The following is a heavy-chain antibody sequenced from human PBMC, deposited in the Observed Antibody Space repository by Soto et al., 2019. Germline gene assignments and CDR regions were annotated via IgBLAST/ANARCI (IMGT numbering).Heavy chain of an antibody. CDR3: AREGSSSSTWFDP. J-gene: IGHJ5*02. V-gene: IGHV4-31*03. CDR1: AGSISSGGYY. CDR2: IYYSGST. D-gene: IGHD6-6*01. Sequence: QVQLQESGPGLVKPSQTLSLTCTVSAGSISSGGYYWSWIRQHPGTGLEWIGYIYYSGSTYYNPSLKSRVTISVDTSKNQFSLKLSSVTAADTAVYYCAREGSSSSTWFDPWGQGTLVTVSS.